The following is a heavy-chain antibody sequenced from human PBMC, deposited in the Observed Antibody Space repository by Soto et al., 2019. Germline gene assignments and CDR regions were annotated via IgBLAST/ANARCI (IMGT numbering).Heavy chain of an antibody. J-gene: IGHJ6*03. Sequence: QVQLVQSGAEVKKPGASVKVSCKASGYTFTSYAMHWVRQAPGQRLEWMGWINAGNGNTKYSQKFQGRVTITRDTSASTAYTELSSLRSEDTAVYYCARDLYYYYYMDVWGKGTTVTVSS. CDR2: INAGNGNT. CDR3: ARDLYYYYYMDV. V-gene: IGHV1-3*01. CDR1: GYTFTSYA.